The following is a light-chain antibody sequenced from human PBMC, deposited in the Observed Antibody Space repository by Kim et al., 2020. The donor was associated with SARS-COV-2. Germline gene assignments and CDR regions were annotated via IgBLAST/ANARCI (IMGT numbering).Light chain of an antibody. J-gene: IGLJ2*01. CDR3: NSRDSNDNVV. CDR2: GKN. Sequence: SSELTQGPAVSVALGQTVRITCQGDSLRSYYATWYQQKPGQAPILVIYGKNNRPSGIPDRFSGSSSGNTASLTITGTQAGDEADYYCNSRDSNDNVVFGGGTQLTV. V-gene: IGLV3-19*01. CDR1: SLRSYY.